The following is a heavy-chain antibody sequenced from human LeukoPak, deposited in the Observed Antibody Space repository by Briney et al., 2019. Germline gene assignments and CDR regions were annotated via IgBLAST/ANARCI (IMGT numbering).Heavy chain of an antibody. Sequence: LSLTCPVSAGSITSSSWWTSVRQAPGKKLDWVSAISVSGGSTYYAYSVNARFTISRDNSQNTWYLKMNSLRAEDTAVYYCAKAGYSSSWYDVYYSCYYMDVWGKGTTVTVSS. CDR2: ISVSGGST. CDR1: AGSITSSS. J-gene: IGHJ6*03. D-gene: IGHD6-13*01. V-gene: IGHV3-23*01. CDR3: AKAGYSSSWYDVYYSCYYMDV.